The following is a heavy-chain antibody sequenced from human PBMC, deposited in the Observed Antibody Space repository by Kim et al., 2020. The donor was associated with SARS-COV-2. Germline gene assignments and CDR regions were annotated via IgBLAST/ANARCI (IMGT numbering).Heavy chain of an antibody. J-gene: IGHJ4*02. CDR1: GFTFSSHG. V-gene: IGHV3-33*01. CDR2: IWYDGSNK. Sequence: GGSLRLSCAASGFTFSSHGMHWVRQAPGKGLEWVAVIWYDGSNKYYADSVKGRFTISRDNSKNTLYLQMNSLRAEDTAVYYCAREGAQYSYDSSGDYYFDYWGQGALVSVSP. D-gene: IGHD3-22*01. CDR3: AREGAQYSYDSSGDYYFDY.